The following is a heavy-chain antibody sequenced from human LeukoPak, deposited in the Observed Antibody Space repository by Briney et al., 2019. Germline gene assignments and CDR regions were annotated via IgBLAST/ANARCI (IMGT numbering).Heavy chain of an antibody. J-gene: IGHJ3*02. V-gene: IGHV4-59*08. CDR2: IYYSGST. D-gene: IGHD3-10*01. CDR1: GGSISDYY. Sequence: PSETLSLTCTVSGGSISDYYWSWIRQPPGRGLEWIGYIYYSGSTNYNPSLKSRVTISVDTSKNQFSLKLSSVTAADTAVYYCARLPPMASGAFDIWGQGTMVTVSS. CDR3: ARLPPMASGAFDI.